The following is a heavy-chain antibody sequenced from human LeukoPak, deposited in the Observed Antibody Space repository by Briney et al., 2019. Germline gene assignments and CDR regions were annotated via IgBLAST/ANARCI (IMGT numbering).Heavy chain of an antibody. CDR2: ISGSGGST. CDR1: GFTFSSYA. V-gene: IGHV3-23*01. CDR3: AKSLVTYSSGWSFDY. Sequence: GGSLRLSCTASGFTFSSYAMSWVRQAPGKGLEWVSAISGSGGSTYYADSVKGRFTISRDNSKNTLYLQMNSLRAEDTAVYYCAKSLVTYSSGWSFDYWGQGTLVTVSS. J-gene: IGHJ4*02. D-gene: IGHD6-19*01.